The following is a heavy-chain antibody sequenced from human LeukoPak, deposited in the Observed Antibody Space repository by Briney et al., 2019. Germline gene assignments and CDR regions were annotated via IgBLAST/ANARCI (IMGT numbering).Heavy chain of an antibody. Sequence: HPGGSLRLSCAASGFTFSSYGMHWVRQAPGKGLEWVAVISYDGSNKYYADSVKGRFTISRDNSKNTLYLQMNSLRAEDTAVYYCARDPSGDSSAADALTRFDPWGQGTLVTVSS. CDR2: ISYDGSNK. J-gene: IGHJ5*02. D-gene: IGHD3-22*01. CDR1: GFTFSSYG. CDR3: ARDPSGDSSAADALTRFDP. V-gene: IGHV3-30*03.